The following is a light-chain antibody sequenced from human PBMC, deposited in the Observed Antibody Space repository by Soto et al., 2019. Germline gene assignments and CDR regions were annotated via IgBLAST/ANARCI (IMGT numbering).Light chain of an antibody. CDR3: QQYGGSMT. V-gene: IGKV3-20*01. Sequence: EIVLTQSPGTLSLSPGDTATLSCRASQSLSSNYLAWYQQRPGQAPKLLIYDISSRATGIPDRFSGSGSGTDFTLTITRLDPEDFALYYCQQYGGSMTFGQGTRLEIE. CDR1: QSLSSNY. J-gene: IGKJ5*01. CDR2: DIS.